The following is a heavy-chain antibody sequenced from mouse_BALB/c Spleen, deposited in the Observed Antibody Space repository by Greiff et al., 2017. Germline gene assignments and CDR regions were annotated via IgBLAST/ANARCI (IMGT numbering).Heavy chain of an antibody. CDR3: ARRDRYDGDYYAMDY. Sequence: EVKLVESGPELVKPGASVKISCKTSGYTFTEYTMHWVKQSHGKSLEWIGGINPNNGGTSYNQKFKGKATLTVDKSSSTAYMELRSLTSEDSAVYYCARRDRYDGDYYAMDYWGQGTSVTVSS. CDR2: INPNNGGT. J-gene: IGHJ4*01. D-gene: IGHD2-14*01. V-gene: IGHV1-18*01. CDR1: GYTFTEYT.